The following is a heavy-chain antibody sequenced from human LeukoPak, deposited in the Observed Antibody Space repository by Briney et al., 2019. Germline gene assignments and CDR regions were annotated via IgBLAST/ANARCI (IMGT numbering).Heavy chain of an antibody. CDR1: GFTFSSYG. J-gene: IGHJ3*02. D-gene: IGHD3-22*01. Sequence: GRSLRLSCAASGFTFSSYGMHWVRQAPGKGLEWVAVISYDGSNKYYADSVKGRFTISRDNSKNTLYLQMNSLRAEDTAVYYCARVFKRITMIVPVKRDAFDIWGQGTMVTVSS. CDR3: ARVFKRITMIVPVKRDAFDI. V-gene: IGHV3-30*03. CDR2: ISYDGSNK.